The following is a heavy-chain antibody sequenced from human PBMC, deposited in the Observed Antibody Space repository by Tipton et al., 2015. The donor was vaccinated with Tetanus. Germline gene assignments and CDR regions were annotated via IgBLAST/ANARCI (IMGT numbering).Heavy chain of an antibody. V-gene: IGHV4-4*07. CDR3: ARYHCTGTTCQHLDH. J-gene: IGHJ4*01. Sequence: TLSLTCTVSGGSINPYYWSWIRQPPGKGLEWIGHIYTSGSTNYNPSLKSRVTMSVDTSKNQISLKLRSVTAADTAVYYCARYHCTGTTCQHLDHWGQGTLVTVSS. CDR1: GGSINPYY. CDR2: IYTSGST. D-gene: IGHD2-8*02.